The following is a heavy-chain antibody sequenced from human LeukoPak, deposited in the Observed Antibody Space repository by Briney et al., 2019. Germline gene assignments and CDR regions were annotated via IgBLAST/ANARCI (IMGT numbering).Heavy chain of an antibody. Sequence: GESLKFSCKASGYSFPTYWIGWVRQMPGKGLEWMGIIYPGHSETRYSPSFQGQVTISADKSISTAYLQWSRLKASDTAMYYCARKSRADYWGQGTLVTVSS. CDR3: ARKSRADY. V-gene: IGHV5-51*01. CDR1: GYSFPTYW. J-gene: IGHJ4*02. CDR2: IYPGHSET.